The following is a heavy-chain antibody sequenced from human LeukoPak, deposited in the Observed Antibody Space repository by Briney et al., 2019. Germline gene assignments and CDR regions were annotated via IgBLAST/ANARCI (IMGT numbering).Heavy chain of an antibody. CDR1: GFTFSNYG. J-gene: IGHJ5*02. D-gene: IGHD1-26*01. V-gene: IGHV3-74*01. CDR2: INVDGGTT. CDR3: ATVASGSWNWIDP. Sequence: GGSLRLSCAASGFTFSNYGMHWVRQAPGQGLMWVSRINVDGGTTSYADSVKGRFTISRDNAKNTVFLQMSGLRVEDTAVYYCATVASGSWNWIDPWGQGTLVTVSS.